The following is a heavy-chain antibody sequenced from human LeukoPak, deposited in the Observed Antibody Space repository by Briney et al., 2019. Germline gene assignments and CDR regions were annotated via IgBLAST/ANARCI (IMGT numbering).Heavy chain of an antibody. CDR2: IIPIFGTA. V-gene: IGHV1-69*05. CDR1: GGTFSSYA. J-gene: IGHJ5*02. D-gene: IGHD6-19*01. CDR3: ASGYSSGWYANWFDP. Sequence: ASVKVSCKASGGTFSSYAISWVRQAPGQGLEWMGWIIPIFGTANYAQKFQGRVTITTDESTSTAYMELSRLRSEDTAVYYCASGYSSGWYANWFDPWGQGTLVTVSS.